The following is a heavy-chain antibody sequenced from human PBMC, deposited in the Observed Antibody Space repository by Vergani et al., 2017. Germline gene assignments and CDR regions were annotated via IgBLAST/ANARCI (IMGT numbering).Heavy chain of an antibody. V-gene: IGHV4-4*07. J-gene: IGHJ5*02. D-gene: IGHD2-21*01. CDR1: GGSMCDFY. CDR3: ARGNCGVNCPKYNWLAP. CDR2: IYPNGNG. Sequence: QVHLQESGPGVVKPSDTLSLTCTVSGGSMCDFYWTWIRQPAGRGLEWIGRIYPNGNGNYNESLRSRLTMSIDTSRSQFSLSLSSVTAADTAVYYCARGNCGVNCPKYNWLAPWGRGILVTVSS.